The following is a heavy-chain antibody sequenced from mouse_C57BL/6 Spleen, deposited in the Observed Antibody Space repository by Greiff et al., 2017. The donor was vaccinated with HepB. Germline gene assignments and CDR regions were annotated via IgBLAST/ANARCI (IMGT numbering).Heavy chain of an antibody. V-gene: IGHV1-69*01. CDR1: GYTFTSYW. CDR2: IDPSDSYT. CDR3: ARTTVKDFDY. Sequence: QVQLQQPGAELVMPGASVKLSCKASGYTFTSYWMHWVKQRPGQGLEWIGEIDPSDSYTNYNQKFKGKSTLTVDKSSSTAYMQLSSLTSEDSAVYYCARTTVKDFDYWGQGTTLTVSS. J-gene: IGHJ2*01. D-gene: IGHD1-1*01.